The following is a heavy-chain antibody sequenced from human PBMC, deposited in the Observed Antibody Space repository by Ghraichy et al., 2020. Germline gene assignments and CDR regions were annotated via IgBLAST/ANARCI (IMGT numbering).Heavy chain of an antibody. V-gene: IGHV3-7*04. J-gene: IGHJ6*02. CDR3: ARGRYSSSWYYYYYYGMDV. Sequence: GGSLRLSCAASGFTFSSYWMSWVRQAPGKGLEWVANIKQDGSEKYYVDSVKGRFTISRDNAKNSLYLQMNSLRAEDTAVYYCARGRYSSSWYYYYYYGMDVWGQGTTVTVSS. D-gene: IGHD6-13*01. CDR1: GFTFSSYW. CDR2: IKQDGSEK.